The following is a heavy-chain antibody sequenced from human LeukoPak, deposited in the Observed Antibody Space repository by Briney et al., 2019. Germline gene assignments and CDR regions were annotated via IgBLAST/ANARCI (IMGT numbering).Heavy chain of an antibody. CDR1: GYSISSGYY. J-gene: IGHJ3*02. CDR2: MFRSGST. V-gene: IGHV4-38-2*02. CDR3: ARMVTGTDAFDI. Sequence: SETLSLTCTVSGYSISSGYYWGWIRQPPGKGLEWIGSMFRSGSTYYNPSLKSRVTISVDTSKNQFSLKLSSVTAADTAVYYCARMVTGTDAFDIWGQGTMVTVSS. D-gene: IGHD5-18*01.